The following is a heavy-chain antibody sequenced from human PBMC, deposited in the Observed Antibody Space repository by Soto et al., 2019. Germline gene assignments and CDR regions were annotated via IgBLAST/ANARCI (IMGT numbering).Heavy chain of an antibody. CDR1: GFTFNTYW. Sequence: EVQLVESGGGLVQPGGSLRLSCAASGFTFNTYWMTWVRQAPGKVLVWVANIKQDGSKKYYMDSVKGRFTISRDNARNSMYLQMTSLRAEDTAVFYCARSKYGGYLYCVDVWGKGTTVTVSS. D-gene: IGHD5-12*01. CDR2: IKQDGSKK. J-gene: IGHJ6*04. CDR3: ARSKYGGYLYCVDV. V-gene: IGHV3-7*03.